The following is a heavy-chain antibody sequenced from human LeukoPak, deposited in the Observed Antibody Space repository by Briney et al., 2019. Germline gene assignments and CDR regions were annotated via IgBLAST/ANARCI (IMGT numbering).Heavy chain of an antibody. CDR1: GYTLTSYD. Sequence: ASVKVSCKASGYTLTSYDINWVRQATGQGLEWMGWMNPRSGNTGYAQKFQGRVTMTSNTSISTAYMELSSLRSEDTAVYYCARAPGGYGSGSWEGYMDVWGKGTTVTVSS. CDR2: MNPRSGNT. D-gene: IGHD3-10*01. V-gene: IGHV1-8*01. J-gene: IGHJ6*03. CDR3: ARAPGGYGSGSWEGYMDV.